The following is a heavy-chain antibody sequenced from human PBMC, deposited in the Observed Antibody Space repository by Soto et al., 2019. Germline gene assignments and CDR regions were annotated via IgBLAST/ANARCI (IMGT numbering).Heavy chain of an antibody. CDR2: MYWKDGNT. Sequence: GGSLRLSCAASGFTIDNYGMSWVRQVPGKALEWVSGMYWKDGNTHYADSVKGRFTISRDNAKNSLFLQLNSLRAEDTAFYYCVRSGDYRSGSYWYFFDYWGQGALVTVSS. CDR3: VRSGDYRSGSYWYFFDY. V-gene: IGHV3-20*04. CDR1: GFTIDNYG. D-gene: IGHD3-10*01. J-gene: IGHJ4*02.